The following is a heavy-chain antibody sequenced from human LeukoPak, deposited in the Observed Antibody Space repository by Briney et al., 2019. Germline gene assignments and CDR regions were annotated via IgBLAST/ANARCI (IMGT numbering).Heavy chain of an antibody. CDR1: GFIFDDYA. Sequence: GGSLRLSCAASGFIFDDYAMHWVREAPGKGLEWVSGISWNSNTIGYADSVKGRFTISRDNAKNSLYLQMNSLRAEDTAVYYCARATRRYCSGGSCYVDYWGQGTLVTVSS. D-gene: IGHD2-15*01. J-gene: IGHJ4*02. V-gene: IGHV3-9*01. CDR3: ARATRRYCSGGSCYVDY. CDR2: ISWNSNTI.